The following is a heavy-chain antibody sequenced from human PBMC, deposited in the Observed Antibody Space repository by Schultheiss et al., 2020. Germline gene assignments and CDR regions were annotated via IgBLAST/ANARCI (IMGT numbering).Heavy chain of an antibody. V-gene: IGHV4-39*07. D-gene: IGHD6-19*01. CDR1: GGSISSGDYY. J-gene: IGHJ6*02. CDR2: IYYSGST. Sequence: SETLSLTCTVSGGSISSGDYYWSWIRQPPGKGLEWIGSIYYSGSTYYNPSLKSRVTISVDTSKNQFSLKLSSVTAADTAVYYCARSNSSGWYYYYYGMDVWGQGTTVTVSS. CDR3: ARSNSSGWYYYYYGMDV.